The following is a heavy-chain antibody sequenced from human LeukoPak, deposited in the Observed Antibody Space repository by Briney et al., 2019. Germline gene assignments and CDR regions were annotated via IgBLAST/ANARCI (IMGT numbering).Heavy chain of an antibody. Sequence: PRASVKVSCKASGYTFTGYYMHWVQQAPGQGLEWMGWMNPNSGNTGYAQKFQGRVTMTRNTSISTAYMELSSLRSEDTAVYYCAREEGYGDYGDYWGQGTLVTVSS. CDR3: AREEGYGDYGDY. D-gene: IGHD4-17*01. V-gene: IGHV1-8*02. J-gene: IGHJ4*02. CDR2: MNPNSGNT. CDR1: GYTFTGYY.